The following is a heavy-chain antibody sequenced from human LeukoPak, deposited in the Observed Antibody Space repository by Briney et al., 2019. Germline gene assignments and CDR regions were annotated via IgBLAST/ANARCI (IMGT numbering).Heavy chain of an antibody. J-gene: IGHJ5*02. D-gene: IGHD2-15*01. CDR2: ISAYNGNT. CDR1: GYTFTSYG. V-gene: IGHV1-18*01. CDR3: ARYASLYCSGGSCHWRTNWFDP. Sequence: ASAKVSCKASGYTFTSYGISWVRQAPGQGLEWMGWISAYNGNTNYAQKLQGRVTMTTDTSTSTAYMELRSLRSDDTAVYYCARYASLYCSGGSCHWRTNWFDPWGQGTLVTVSS.